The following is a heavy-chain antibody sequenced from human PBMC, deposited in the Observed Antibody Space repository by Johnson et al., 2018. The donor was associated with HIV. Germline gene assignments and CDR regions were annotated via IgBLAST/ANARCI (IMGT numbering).Heavy chain of an antibody. CDR3: ARDLRFDRLVQGRVIISGVFDM. CDR1: GFTVSSNY. V-gene: IGHV3-66*01. J-gene: IGHJ3*02. Sequence: VQLVESGGGLVQPGGSLRLSCAASGFTVSSNYMSWVRQAPGKGLEWVSVIYSGGSTYYADSVKGRCTISRDNSKNTLFLQMNSLRTEDTAVYSCARDLRFDRLVQGRVIISGVFDMWGQGTVVHVSS. D-gene: IGHD3-10*01. CDR2: IYSGGST.